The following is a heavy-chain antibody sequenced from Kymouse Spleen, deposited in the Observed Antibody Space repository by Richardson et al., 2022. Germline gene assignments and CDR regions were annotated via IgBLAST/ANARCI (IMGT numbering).Heavy chain of an antibody. CDR1: GFTFSSYA. CDR3: AKCGYSGYDYYYYYGMDV. J-gene: IGHJ6*02. CDR2: ISGSGGST. D-gene: IGHD5-12*01. V-gene: IGHV3-23*04. Sequence: EVQLVESGGGLVQPGGSLRLSCAASGFTFSSYAMSWVRQAPGKGLEWVSAISGSGGSTYYADSVKGRFTISRDNSKNTLYLQMNSLRAEDTAVYYCAKCGYSGYDYYYYYGMDVWGQGTTVTVSS.